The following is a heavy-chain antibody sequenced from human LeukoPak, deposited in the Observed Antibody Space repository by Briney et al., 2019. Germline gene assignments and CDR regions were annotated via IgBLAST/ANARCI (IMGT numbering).Heavy chain of an antibody. CDR2: IESKTDGGTT. Sequence: GGSLRLSCAASGFTFSNAWMSWVRQAPGKGLEWVGRIESKTDGGTTDYAAPMKGRFTISRDDSKNTLYLQMNSLKTEDTAVYYCTTAGGTWNYYYYAMDVWGQGTTVTVSS. J-gene: IGHJ6*02. D-gene: IGHD1-1*01. CDR3: TTAGGTWNYYYYAMDV. V-gene: IGHV3-15*04. CDR1: GFTFSNAW.